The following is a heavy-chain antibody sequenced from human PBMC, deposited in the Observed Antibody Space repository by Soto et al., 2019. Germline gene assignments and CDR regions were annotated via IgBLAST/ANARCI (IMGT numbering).Heavy chain of an antibody. CDR3: ARRYGGTFDY. CDR2: IYYSGST. V-gene: IGHV4-61*08. D-gene: IGHD2-15*01. Sequence: SETQSLTCAVSGGSISSGGDSWSWIRQPPGKGLEWIGYIYYSGSTNYNPSLKSRVTISVDTSKNQFSLKLSSVTAADTAVYYCARRYGGTFDYWGRGTLVTVSS. CDR1: GGSISSGGDS. J-gene: IGHJ4*02.